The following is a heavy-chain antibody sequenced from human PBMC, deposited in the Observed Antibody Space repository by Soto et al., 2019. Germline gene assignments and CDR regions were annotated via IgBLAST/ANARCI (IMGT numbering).Heavy chain of an antibody. D-gene: IGHD3-10*01. CDR2: ISPYNGDT. J-gene: IGHJ6*03. Sequence: QVQLVQSGAEVKKPGASVKVSCKTSGYTFTSHGISWVRQAPGQGLEWMGWISPYNGDTNYAQKLQGRVSVTKDSSTRTDYMEVRSLRSEDTAVYCCAGMVRGSTVGYYSYMDVWGKGTTVTVSS. CDR1: GYTFTSHG. V-gene: IGHV1-18*01. CDR3: AGMVRGSTVGYYSYMDV.